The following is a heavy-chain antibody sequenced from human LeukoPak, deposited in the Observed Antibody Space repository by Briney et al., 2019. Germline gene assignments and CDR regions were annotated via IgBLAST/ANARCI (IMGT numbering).Heavy chain of an antibody. Sequence: GASVRVSCKASGYTFSGYYIHWVRQATGQGLEWMGWINPNSGHTHYAQKFHGRVTMTRDTSSSTAYMDLNSLISDDTAVYYCARVQYQLLFEGNWFDPWGQGTLVTVSS. CDR3: ARVQYQLLFEGNWFDP. D-gene: IGHD2-2*01. J-gene: IGHJ5*02. CDR1: GYTFSGYY. CDR2: INPNSGHT. V-gene: IGHV1-2*02.